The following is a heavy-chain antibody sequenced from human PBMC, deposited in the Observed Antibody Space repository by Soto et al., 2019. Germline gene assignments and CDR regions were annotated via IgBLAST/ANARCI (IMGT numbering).Heavy chain of an antibody. J-gene: IGHJ4*02. CDR1: GFTFSSFA. Sequence: GGSLRLSCAASGFTFSSFALSWVRQAPGKGLEWVSAISGSGDDTDYADSVKGRFTISRDNSKNTLYLQMNSLRAEDTAVYYCAGPVYSSQDYWGQGALVTVSS. V-gene: IGHV3-23*01. D-gene: IGHD5-18*01. CDR3: AGPVYSSQDY. CDR2: ISGSGDDT.